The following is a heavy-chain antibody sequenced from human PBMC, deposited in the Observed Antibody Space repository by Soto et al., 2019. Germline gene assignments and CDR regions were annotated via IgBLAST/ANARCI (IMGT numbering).Heavy chain of an antibody. CDR3: ARGFLGVADGVVVVPAAIPLPGIAAAGPSDY. V-gene: IGHV3-11*01. J-gene: IGHJ4*02. CDR1: GFNLNIFW. D-gene: IGHD2-2*02. CDR2: ISHSGSAT. Sequence: GGSLRLSCVASGFNLNIFWMSWVRQAPGTGQEWVSYISHSGSATYYADSVKGRFTISRDNAKNSLYLQMNSLRAEDTAVYYCARGFLGVADGVVVVPAAIPLPGIAAAGPSDYWGQGTLVTVSS.